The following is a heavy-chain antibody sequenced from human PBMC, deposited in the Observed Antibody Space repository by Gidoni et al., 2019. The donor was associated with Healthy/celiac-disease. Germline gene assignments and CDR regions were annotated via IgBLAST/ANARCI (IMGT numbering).Heavy chain of an antibody. CDR3: ARHPITMPSAFDI. J-gene: IGHJ3*02. Sequence: DVQLVQSGAEVKQPGESLRISCTGSGYSFTSYWISWVRQMPGKGLEWMGRIDPSDSYTNYSPSFQGHVTISADKSISTAYLQWSSLKASDTAMYYCARHPITMPSAFDIWGQGTMVTVSS. D-gene: IGHD3-10*01. V-gene: IGHV5-10-1*03. CDR1: GYSFTSYW. CDR2: IDPSDSYT.